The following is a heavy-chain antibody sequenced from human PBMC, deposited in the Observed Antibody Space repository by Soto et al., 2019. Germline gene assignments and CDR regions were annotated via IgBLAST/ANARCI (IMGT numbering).Heavy chain of an antibody. Sequence: GESRKISCKVSGDSFTSYCISWVRQLPGKGLEWMGRIDPSDSYTNYSPSFQGHVTISADKSISTAYLQWSSLKASDTAMYYCARSTKVAYSSYGMDVWGQGTTVT. V-gene: IGHV5-10-1*01. CDR2: IDPSDSYT. D-gene: IGHD4-4*01. CDR1: GDSFTSYC. CDR3: ARSTKVAYSSYGMDV. J-gene: IGHJ6*02.